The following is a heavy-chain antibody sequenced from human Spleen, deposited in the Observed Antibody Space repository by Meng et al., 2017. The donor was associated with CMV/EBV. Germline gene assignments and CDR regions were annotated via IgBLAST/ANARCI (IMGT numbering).Heavy chain of an antibody. CDR3: ARDLTGIRAANAFDI. V-gene: IGHV4-59*01. CDR2: IYYSGST. CDR1: GGSISSYY. J-gene: IGHJ3*02. D-gene: IGHD1-20*01. Sequence: GSLRLSCTVSGGSISSYYWSWIRQPPGKGLEWIGYIYYSGSTNYNPSLKSRATISVETSKNQFSLKLNSVNAADTAVYYCARDLTGIRAANAFDIWGQGTKVTVSS.